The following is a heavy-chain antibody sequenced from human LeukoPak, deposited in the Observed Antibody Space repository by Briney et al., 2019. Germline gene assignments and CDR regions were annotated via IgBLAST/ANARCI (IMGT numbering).Heavy chain of an antibody. CDR3: ARGAGPLFDP. J-gene: IGHJ5*02. CDR1: GFTFTDYY. CDR2: ICDSGSPI. V-gene: IGHV3-11*01. Sequence: PGGSLRLSCAASGFTFTDYYMSWIRQAPGKGLEWISNICDSGSPIYYANSVKGRFTISRDNAKNSLYLQMNNLRAEDTAMYYCARGAGPLFDPWGQGTLVTVSS.